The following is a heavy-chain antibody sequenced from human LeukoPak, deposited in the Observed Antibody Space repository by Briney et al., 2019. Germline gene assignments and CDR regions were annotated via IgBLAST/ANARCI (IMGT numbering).Heavy chain of an antibody. J-gene: IGHJ4*02. CDR1: GFNFDDYA. D-gene: IGHD4-17*01. V-gene: IGHV3-9*01. Sequence: GGSLRLSCAASGFNFDDYAMHWVRLAPGKGLEWVSGISWNSGSIGYADSVKGRFTISRDNAKNSLYLQMNSLRAEDTALYYCAKGDYGDYYFDYWGQGTLVTVSS. CDR3: AKGDYGDYYFDY. CDR2: ISWNSGSI.